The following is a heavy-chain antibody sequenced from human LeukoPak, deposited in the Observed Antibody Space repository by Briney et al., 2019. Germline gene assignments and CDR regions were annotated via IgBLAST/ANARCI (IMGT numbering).Heavy chain of an antibody. CDR3: ARSRKQLLSPYFDY. CDR1: GGSISSFY. V-gene: IGHV4-59*13. Sequence: PSETQSLTCSVSGGSISSFYWSWIRQPPGKELEWIGYVLHSGLTNYNPSLRGRVTISRDMSNNQFSLDLTSVTAADTAVYCCARSRKQLLSPYFDYWGQGHLVSVSS. D-gene: IGHD6-19*01. CDR2: VLHSGLT. J-gene: IGHJ4*02.